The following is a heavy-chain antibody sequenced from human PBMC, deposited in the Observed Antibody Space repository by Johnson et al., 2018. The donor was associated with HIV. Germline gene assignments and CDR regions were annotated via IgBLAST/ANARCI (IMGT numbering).Heavy chain of an antibody. D-gene: IGHD5-18*01. Sequence: QVQLVESGGGVVQPGRSLRLSCAASGFTFSSYAMHWVRQAPGKGLEWVAVIWYDGSNKYYADSAKGRFTISRDNSKNTLYLQMNSLRAEDTAVYYCAKDLSGYSYGYGAFDIWGQGTMVTVSS. CDR1: GFTFSSYA. CDR3: AKDLSGYSYGYGAFDI. V-gene: IGHV3-33*06. J-gene: IGHJ3*02. CDR2: IWYDGSNK.